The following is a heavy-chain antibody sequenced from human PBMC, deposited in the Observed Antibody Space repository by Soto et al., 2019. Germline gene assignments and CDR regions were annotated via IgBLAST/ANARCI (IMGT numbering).Heavy chain of an antibody. CDR3: AKTYWGYCSGGSCYYMDV. CDR2: ISYDGSNK. D-gene: IGHD2-15*01. V-gene: IGHV3-30*18. J-gene: IGHJ6*03. Sequence: PGGALRLSWGASGFTFSTYGMLWGRQAPGKGLEWVALISYDGSNKDYADSVKGRFTISRDNSMNTLYLQMNSLRAEDTAVYYCAKTYWGYCSGGSCYYMDVWGKGTTVTVSS. CDR1: GFTFSTYG.